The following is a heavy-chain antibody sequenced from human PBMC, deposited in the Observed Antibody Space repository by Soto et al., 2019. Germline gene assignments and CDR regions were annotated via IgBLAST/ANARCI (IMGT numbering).Heavy chain of an antibody. CDR1: GFTFSSYA. D-gene: IGHD3-3*01. CDR3: AKALPGDYDFWSGYYPHFDY. Sequence: EVQLLESGGGLVQPGGSLRLSCAASGFTFSSYAMSWVRQAPGKGLEWVSAISGSGGSTYYADSVKGRFTISRDNSKNTLDLQMNSLRAEDTAVYYCAKALPGDYDFWSGYYPHFDYWGQGTLVTVSS. J-gene: IGHJ4*02. V-gene: IGHV3-23*01. CDR2: ISGSGGST.